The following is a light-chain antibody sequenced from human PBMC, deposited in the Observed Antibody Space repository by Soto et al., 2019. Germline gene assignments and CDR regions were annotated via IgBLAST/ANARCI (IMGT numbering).Light chain of an antibody. Sequence: EIVLTQSPGTLSLSPGERATLSCRANQSVSSSYLAWYQQKPGQATRLLIYGASSRATGIPDRCSGSGSGTDFTLTISRLEPEDFAVYYCQQYGSSPRTFGQGTKVEIK. CDR3: QQYGSSPRT. V-gene: IGKV3-20*01. J-gene: IGKJ1*01. CDR2: GAS. CDR1: QSVSSSY.